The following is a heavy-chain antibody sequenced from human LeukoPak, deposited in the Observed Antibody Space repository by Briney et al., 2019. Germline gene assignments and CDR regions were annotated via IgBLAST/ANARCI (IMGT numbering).Heavy chain of an antibody. Sequence: GGSLRLSCAASGFTFSSYSMNWVRQAPGKGLEWVSSISSSSSYIYYADSVKGRFTISRDNAKNSLYLQMNSLRAEDTAVYYCARGRRGNNPFDYWGQGTLVTVSS. J-gene: IGHJ4*02. CDR2: ISSSSSYI. V-gene: IGHV3-21*01. CDR3: ARGRRGNNPFDY. D-gene: IGHD1-1*01. CDR1: GFTFSSYS.